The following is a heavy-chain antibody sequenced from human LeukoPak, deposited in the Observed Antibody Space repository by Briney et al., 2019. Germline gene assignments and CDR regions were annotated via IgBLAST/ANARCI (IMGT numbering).Heavy chain of an antibody. CDR1: GYDSGVSFTSHS. CDR2: IYPGDSDT. D-gene: IGHD3-22*01. CDR3: ARHSPAVGYYDSSGYYSWLDP. V-gene: IGHV5-51*01. Sequence: GESLKISCQGSGYDSGVSFTSHSIAWVRQMPGKGLEWMGIIYPGDSDTRYSPSLQGQVTISADKSISTAYLQWSSLKASDTAMYYCARHSPAVGYYDSSGYYSWLDPWGQGTLVTVSS. J-gene: IGHJ5*02.